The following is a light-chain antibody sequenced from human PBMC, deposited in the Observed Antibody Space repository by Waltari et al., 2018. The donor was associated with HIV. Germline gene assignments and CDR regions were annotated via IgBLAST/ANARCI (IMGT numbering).Light chain of an antibody. CDR2: GNS. Sequence: QSVLTQPPSVSGAPGQWATNSFHGSNSNVRAGYALPRYQQLPGTAPKLLNFGNSNRPSGVPDRFSGSKSGTSASLAITGLQAEDEADYYCQSYDSSLSAYVFGTGTNVTVL. J-gene: IGLJ1*01. CDR3: QSYDSSLSAYV. CDR1: NSNVRAGYA. V-gene: IGLV1-40*01.